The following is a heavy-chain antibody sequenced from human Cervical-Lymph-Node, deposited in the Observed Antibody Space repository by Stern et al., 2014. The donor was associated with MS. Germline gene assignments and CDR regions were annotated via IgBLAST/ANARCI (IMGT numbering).Heavy chain of an antibody. CDR2: INPSGGST. V-gene: IGHV1-46*01. CDR1: GYTFTSYY. J-gene: IGHJ4*02. Sequence: VQLEESGAEVKKPGASVKVSCKASGYTFTSYYMHWVRQAPGQGLEWMGIINPSGGSTSYAQKFQGRVTMTRDTSTSTVYMELSSLRSEDTAVYYCAREVSYDSSGYYYFDYWGQGTLVTVSS. CDR3: AREVSYDSSGYYYFDY. D-gene: IGHD3-22*01.